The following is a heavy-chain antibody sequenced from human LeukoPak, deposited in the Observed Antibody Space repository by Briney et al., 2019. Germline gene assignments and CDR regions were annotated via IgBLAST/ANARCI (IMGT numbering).Heavy chain of an antibody. CDR1: GFTFDDYA. CDR3: AKDLAAAVWGTDAFDI. CDR2: ISWNSGSI. D-gene: IGHD6-13*01. J-gene: IGHJ3*02. Sequence: PGGSLRLSCAASGFTFDDYAMHWVRQAPGEGLEWVSGISWNSGSIGYADSVKGRFTISRDNAKNSLYLQMNSLRAEDTALYYCAKDLAAAVWGTDAFDIWGQGTMVTVSS. V-gene: IGHV3-9*01.